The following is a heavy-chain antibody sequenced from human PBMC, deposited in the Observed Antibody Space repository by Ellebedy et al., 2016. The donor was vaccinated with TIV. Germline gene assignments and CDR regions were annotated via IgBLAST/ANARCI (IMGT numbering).Heavy chain of an antibody. CDR2: INAGNGNT. CDR3: ARETHFYDSRSDYPWGS. V-gene: IGHV1-3*01. D-gene: IGHD3-22*01. CDR1: GYTFTTYT. Sequence: ASVKVSXKASGYTFTTYTMQWVRQAPGQRLEWMGWINAGNGNTKYSQKFQGRVTMTRDTSASTAYMELNSLRSEDTAVYSCARETHFYDSRSDYPWGSWGQGTLVTVSS. J-gene: IGHJ5*02.